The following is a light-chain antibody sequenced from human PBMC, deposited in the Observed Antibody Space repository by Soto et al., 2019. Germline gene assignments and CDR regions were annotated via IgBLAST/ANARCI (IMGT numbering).Light chain of an antibody. Sequence: QLVLTQPPSVSGAPGQRVTISCTGTSSNIGAGYDVHWYQQVPGTSPKLLIFVNSNRPLGVPDRFSGSKSGTSASLAITGLQAEDEADYYCQSYDNSLSVHVVFGGGTKLTVL. CDR2: VNS. J-gene: IGLJ2*01. CDR1: SSNIGAGYD. V-gene: IGLV1-40*01. CDR3: QSYDNSLSVHVV.